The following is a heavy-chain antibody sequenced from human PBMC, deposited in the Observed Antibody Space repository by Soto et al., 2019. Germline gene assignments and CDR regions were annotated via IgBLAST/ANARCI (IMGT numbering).Heavy chain of an antibody. Sequence: EASVEVSCKASGVTFSSYAISWVRQAPGQGLEWMGGIIPIFGTANYAQKFQGRVTITADESTSTAYMELSSLRSEDTAVYYCARVPKWERWLQLNYWGQGTLVTVSS. CDR2: IIPIFGTA. J-gene: IGHJ4*02. CDR3: ARVPKWERWLQLNY. CDR1: GVTFSSYA. V-gene: IGHV1-69*13. D-gene: IGHD5-12*01.